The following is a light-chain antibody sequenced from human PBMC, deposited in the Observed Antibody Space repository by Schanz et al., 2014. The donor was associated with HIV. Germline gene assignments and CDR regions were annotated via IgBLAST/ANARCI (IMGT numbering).Light chain of an antibody. Sequence: QSALTQPASVSGSLGQSITISCTGTSSDVGRYNLVSRDQQHPRKAPKLRIYEGNKRPSGVPDRFSGSKSGTSASLTISGLRSEDEADYHCAAWDDSLSGNWVFGGGTKLTVL. CDR3: AAWDDSLSGNWV. CDR1: SSDVGRYNL. V-gene: IGLV2-14*02. CDR2: EGN. J-gene: IGLJ3*02.